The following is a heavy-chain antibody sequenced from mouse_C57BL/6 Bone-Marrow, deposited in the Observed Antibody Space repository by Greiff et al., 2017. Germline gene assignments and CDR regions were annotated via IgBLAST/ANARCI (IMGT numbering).Heavy chain of an antibody. CDR2: IYPGSGNT. Sequence: VQLQQSGAELVRPGASVKLSCKASGYTFTDYYINWVKQRPGQGLEWIARIYPGSGNTYYNEKFKGKATLTAEKSSSTAYMQLSRLTSEDSAVYVCARAVDWGQGTTLTVSS. CDR1: GYTFTDYY. J-gene: IGHJ2*01. V-gene: IGHV1-76*01. CDR3: ARAVD.